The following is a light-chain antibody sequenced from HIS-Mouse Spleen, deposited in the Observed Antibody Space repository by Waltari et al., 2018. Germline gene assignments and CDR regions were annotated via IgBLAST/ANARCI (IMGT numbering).Light chain of an antibody. CDR1: SSDVGGYNY. J-gene: IGLJ3*02. V-gene: IGLV2-14*03. CDR2: DVS. CDR3: SSYTSSSTLV. Sequence: QSALTQPASVSGSPGQSITISCTGTSSDVGGYNYVSWYQQHPGKAPKLMIYDVSNRPSWVSSRFSGSKSGNTASLTISGLQAEDEADYSCSSYTSSSTLVFGGGTKLTVL.